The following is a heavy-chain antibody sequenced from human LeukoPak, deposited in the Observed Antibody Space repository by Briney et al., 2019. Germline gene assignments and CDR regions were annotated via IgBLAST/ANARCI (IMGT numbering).Heavy chain of an antibody. D-gene: IGHD2-15*01. CDR3: ARGVSSGYCSGGSCYYWFDP. Sequence: GGSLRLSCAASGFTFSNAWMSWVRQAPGKGLEWVANIKQDGSEKYYVDSVKGRFTISRDNAKNSLYLQMNSLRAEDTAVYYCARGVSSGYCSGGSCYYWFDPWGQGTLVTVSS. V-gene: IGHV3-7*03. CDR1: GFTFSNAW. CDR2: IKQDGSEK. J-gene: IGHJ5*02.